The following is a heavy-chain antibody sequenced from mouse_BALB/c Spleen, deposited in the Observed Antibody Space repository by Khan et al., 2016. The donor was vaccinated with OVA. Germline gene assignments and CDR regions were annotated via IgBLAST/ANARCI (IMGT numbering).Heavy chain of an antibody. Sequence: VQLKESGTVLARPGASVKLSCKASGYSFTSYLIHWVKQRPGQGLEWIGGIYPGNSDTSYNQKVKDKAKLTAGKSASTPYLERSSRTNEDSAVYYCTRGGYSYFAYWGQGTLVTVSA. J-gene: IGHJ3*01. D-gene: IGHD1-1*01. CDR3: TRGGYSYFAY. CDR1: GYSFTSYL. V-gene: IGHV1-5*01. CDR2: IYPGNSDT.